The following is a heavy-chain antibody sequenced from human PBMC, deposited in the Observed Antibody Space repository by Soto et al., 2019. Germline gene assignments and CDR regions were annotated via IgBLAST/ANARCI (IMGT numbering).Heavy chain of an antibody. D-gene: IGHD1-26*01. CDR2: IYFDGITT. Sequence: GGSLRLSCTASGFTFNTHLMHWVRQSPGKGLVWVSRIYFDGITTNYADSVKGRLTVSRDNAKNTVYLHVNTLGDEDTAVYYCARGGAMGVDYWGQGTLVTVSS. CDR3: ARGGAMGVDY. J-gene: IGHJ4*02. V-gene: IGHV3-74*01. CDR1: GFTFNTHL.